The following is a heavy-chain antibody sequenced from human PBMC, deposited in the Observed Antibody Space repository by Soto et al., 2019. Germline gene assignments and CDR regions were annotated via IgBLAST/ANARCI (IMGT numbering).Heavy chain of an antibody. J-gene: IGHJ6*02. CDR1: GFTFTSSA. D-gene: IGHD1-26*01. V-gene: IGHV1-58*01. CDR2: IVVGSGNT. CDR3: ARDRAPGWAYYYGMDV. Sequence: ASVKVSCKASGFTFTSSAVQWVRQARGQRLEWIGWIVVGSGNTNYAQKFQGRVTMTRDTSTSTVYMELSSLRSEDTAVYYCARDRAPGWAYYYGMDVWGQGTTVTVSS.